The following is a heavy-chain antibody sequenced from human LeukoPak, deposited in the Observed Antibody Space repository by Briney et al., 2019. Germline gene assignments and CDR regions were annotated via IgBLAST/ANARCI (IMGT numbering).Heavy chain of an antibody. J-gene: IGHJ4*02. Sequence: GGSLRFSCAASGLTFSSCAMSWVRQAPGKGLEWVSGLSGSGGSTYYADSVKGRFTISRDNSKNTLYLRMDSLRDEDTAVYYCVKGNDNSYHYYFDCWGQGTLVTVSS. D-gene: IGHD3-9*01. CDR3: VKGNDNSYHYYFDC. V-gene: IGHV3-23*01. CDR1: GLTFSSCA. CDR2: LSGSGGST.